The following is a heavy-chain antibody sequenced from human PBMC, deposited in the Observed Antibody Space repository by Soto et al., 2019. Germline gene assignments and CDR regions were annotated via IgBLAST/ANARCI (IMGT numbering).Heavy chain of an antibody. J-gene: IGHJ3*02. V-gene: IGHV1-69*06. D-gene: IGHD3-22*01. CDR1: GDTFSIYP. CDR3: AREDYEKAFDI. CDR2: INPILGAA. Sequence: QVQLVQSGAEVKKPGSSVKVSCKVSGDTFSIYPISWVRQAPGQGLEWMGGINPILGAADYAQKFQGRVTITAGKSTSTAYMELSSLRSEDTAVYYCAREDYEKAFDIWGQGTMVTVSS.